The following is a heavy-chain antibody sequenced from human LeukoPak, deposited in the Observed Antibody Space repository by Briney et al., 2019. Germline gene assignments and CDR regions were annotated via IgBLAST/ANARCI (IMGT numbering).Heavy chain of an antibody. CDR2: MNPNSGNT. J-gene: IGHJ6*02. CDR1: RYTFTRYD. D-gene: IGHD6-13*01. Sequence: ASVTVSFTGSRYTFTRYDINWVRQAPGQGVEWVGWMNPNSGNTGYAEKFQGTVTMTRNTSIITAYMELSSLRSEDTAVYYCARSYSSSWYYYYGMDVWGQGTTVTVSS. V-gene: IGHV1-8*01. CDR3: ARSYSSSWYYYYGMDV.